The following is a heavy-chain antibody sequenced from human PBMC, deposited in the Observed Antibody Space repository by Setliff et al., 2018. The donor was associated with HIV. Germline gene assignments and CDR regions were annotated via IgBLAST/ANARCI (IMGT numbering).Heavy chain of an antibody. J-gene: IGHJ6*03. CDR2: INHSGNT. CDR1: GGSFSGYY. V-gene: IGHV4-34*01. Sequence: SETLSLTCAVYGGSFSGYYWNWIRQPPGKGLEWIGEINHSGNTNYNPSLKSRVRISLDKSKKQFSLKLTSVTAADTALYYCARGPPRTSAYSRYYYYYMDVWGKGTTVTVS. D-gene: IGHD6-25*01. CDR3: ARGPPRTSAYSRYYYYYMDV.